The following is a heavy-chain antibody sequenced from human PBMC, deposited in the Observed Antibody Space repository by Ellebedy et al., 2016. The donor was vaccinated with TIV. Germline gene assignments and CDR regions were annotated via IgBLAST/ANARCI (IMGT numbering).Heavy chain of an antibody. V-gene: IGHV3-66*01. J-gene: IGHJ4*02. CDR2: FYSGGDT. D-gene: IGHD3-10*01. CDR1: GFNVSNHY. CDR3: VREGVIWFGELPH. Sequence: PGGSLSLSCAASGFNVSNHYMSWVRHATRQGLEWVAVFYSGGDTYHADSVGGRFTISRDKSKNTLDLQMNSLRVEDTAVYYCVREGVIWFGELPHWGQGILVIVS.